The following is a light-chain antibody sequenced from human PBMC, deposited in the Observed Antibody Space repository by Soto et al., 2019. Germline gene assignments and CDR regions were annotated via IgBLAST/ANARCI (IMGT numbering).Light chain of an antibody. Sequence: EIVLTQSPGTLSLSPGERATLSCRASQSVSSSYLAWYQQKPGQAPRLLIYGASSRATGIPDRFSGSGSRTYFTLTISRLEPEDFAVYYCQQYGSSPPWTFGQGTKVEIK. CDR3: QQYGSSPPWT. CDR1: QSVSSSY. V-gene: IGKV3-20*01. J-gene: IGKJ1*01. CDR2: GAS.